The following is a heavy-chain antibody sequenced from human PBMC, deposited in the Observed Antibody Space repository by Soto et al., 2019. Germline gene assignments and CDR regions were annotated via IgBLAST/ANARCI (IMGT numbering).Heavy chain of an antibody. J-gene: IGHJ6*02. CDR2: IVVGSGNT. Sequence: ASVKVSCKASGFTFTSSAVQWVRQARGQRLEWIGWIVVGSGNTNYAQKFQERVTITRDMSTSTAYMELSSLRSEDTAVYYCAADLDRDYYYGMDVWGQGTTVTVSS. CDR1: GFTFTSSA. V-gene: IGHV1-58*01. D-gene: IGHD3-16*02. CDR3: AADLDRDYYYGMDV.